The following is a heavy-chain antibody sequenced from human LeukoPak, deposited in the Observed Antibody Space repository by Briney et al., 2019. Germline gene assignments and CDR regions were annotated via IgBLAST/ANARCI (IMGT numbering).Heavy chain of an antibody. CDR2: ITTSSSYI. Sequence: SGGSLRLSCAASGFTFNSYHMNWVRQAPGKGLEWVSSITTSSSYIYYADSVKGRFTISRDNAKNSLYLQMNSLRAEDTAVYYCARDLGGYSYGSHFDYWGQGTLVTVSS. V-gene: IGHV3-21*01. D-gene: IGHD5-18*01. CDR3: ARDLGGYSYGSHFDY. J-gene: IGHJ4*02. CDR1: GFTFNSYH.